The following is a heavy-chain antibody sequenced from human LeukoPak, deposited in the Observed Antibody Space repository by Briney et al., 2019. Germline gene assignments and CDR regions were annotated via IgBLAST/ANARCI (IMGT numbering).Heavy chain of an antibody. CDR2: IIPVFGTA. D-gene: IGHD2-8*01. CDR3: ARDQDTNNWFDP. J-gene: IGHJ5*02. V-gene: IGHV1-69*05. Sequence: GSSVKVSCRASGGTFNTYAINWVRQAPGQGLEWMGGIIPVFGTANYAQKFQGRVTITTDESTSTAYTELSSLRSEDTAVYYCARDQDTNNWFDPWGQGTLVTVSS. CDR1: GGTFNTYA.